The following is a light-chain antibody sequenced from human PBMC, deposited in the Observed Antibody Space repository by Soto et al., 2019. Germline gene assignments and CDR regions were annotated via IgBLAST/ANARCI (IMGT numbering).Light chain of an antibody. CDR2: GAS. V-gene: IGKV3-20*01. Sequence: EIVMTQSPATLSVSPGERATLSCRASQSIRSNLAWYQQKPGQAPRLLIYGASSRATGIPDRFSGSGSGTDFTLTISRLEPEDFAVYYCQQYGSSPINFGQGTRLEIK. J-gene: IGKJ5*01. CDR3: QQYGSSPIN. CDR1: QSIRSN.